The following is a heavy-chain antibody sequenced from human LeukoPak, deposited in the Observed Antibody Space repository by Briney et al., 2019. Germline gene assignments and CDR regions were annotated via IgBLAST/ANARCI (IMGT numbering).Heavy chain of an antibody. CDR1: GFTFTSSA. J-gene: IGHJ3*02. Sequence: SVKVSCKASGFTFTSSAVQWVRQARGQRLEWIGWIVVGSGNTNYAQKFQERVTITRDMSTSTAYMELSSLRSEDTAVYYCAADKTVTTERLAFGIWGQGTMVTVSS. V-gene: IGHV1-58*01. D-gene: IGHD4-17*01. CDR2: IVVGSGNT. CDR3: AADKTVTTERLAFGI.